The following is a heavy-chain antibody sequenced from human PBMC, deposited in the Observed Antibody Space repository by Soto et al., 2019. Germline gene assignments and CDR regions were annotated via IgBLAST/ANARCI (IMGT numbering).Heavy chain of an antibody. CDR1: RGSFSGYY. J-gene: IGHJ4*02. V-gene: IGHV4-34*01. CDR3: ASRGYPDY. Sequence: QVQLQQWGAGLLKPSETLSLTCAVYRGSFSGYYWSWSRQSPGTGLEWIGEINHSGSTNYNPSLKSRVTVSADTSKNQFSLQLSSVTAADTAVYYCASRGYPDYWGQGTLVTVSS. CDR2: INHSGST. D-gene: IGHD3-22*01.